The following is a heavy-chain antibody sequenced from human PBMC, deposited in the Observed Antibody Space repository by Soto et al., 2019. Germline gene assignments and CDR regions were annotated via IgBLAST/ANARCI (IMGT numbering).Heavy chain of an antibody. D-gene: IGHD3-9*01. V-gene: IGHV1-69*12. CDR1: GGTFSNYA. Sequence: QVQLVQSGAEVKKPGSSVKVSCKASGGTFSNYAITWVRQAPGQGLEWMGGIIPMFRTPNYAQKFQGRVTITADESTSTADMELNSLTSEDTAMYYCARDAGRHSYDVTGYYFDYWGQGTLVPVSS. J-gene: IGHJ4*02. CDR2: IIPMFRTP. CDR3: ARDAGRHSYDVTGYYFDY.